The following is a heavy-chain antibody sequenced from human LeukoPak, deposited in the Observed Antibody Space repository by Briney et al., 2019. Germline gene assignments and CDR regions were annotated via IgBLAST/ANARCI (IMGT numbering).Heavy chain of an antibody. CDR1: GFTFSDYY. CDR2: ISSPSGGNI. V-gene: IGHV3-11*04. J-gene: IGHJ5*02. D-gene: IGHD2-21*01. CDR3: ARGAYCRTVSCYGVLNWFDP. Sequence: GASLRLSCVASGFTFSDYYMSWIRQTPGKGLEWVSSISSPSGGNIHYTDSVKGRFTVSRDNAKNSLSLQMDSLRAEDTAVYFCARGAYCRTVSCYGVLNWFDPWGQGTLVIVSS.